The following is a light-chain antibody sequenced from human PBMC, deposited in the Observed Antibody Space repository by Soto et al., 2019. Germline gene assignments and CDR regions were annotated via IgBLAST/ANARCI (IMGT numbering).Light chain of an antibody. Sequence: QSVLTQPRSVSGSPGQSVTISCTGASSDVGGYNYVSWYQQRPGNAPKVMIYDVNKRPSGVADRFSGSKSGNTASLTISGLQAEDEADYFCCSFTGTNTVVFGGGTKLTVL. CDR1: SSDVGGYNY. V-gene: IGLV2-11*01. CDR2: DVN. CDR3: CSFTGTNTVV. J-gene: IGLJ2*01.